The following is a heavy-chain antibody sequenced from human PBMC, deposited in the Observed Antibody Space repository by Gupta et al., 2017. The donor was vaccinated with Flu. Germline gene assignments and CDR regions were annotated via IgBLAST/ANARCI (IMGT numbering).Heavy chain of an antibody. J-gene: IGHJ3*02. V-gene: IGHV3-23*01. Sequence: SYARGWVRQAPGKGVGWVAVISGSGGTTYHAASVKGRFTISRDNSKNTLYLQMNSLRAEETAVYYCAKGSSTSCHDAFDIWGQGTMVTVSS. D-gene: IGHD2-2*01. CDR2: ISGSGGTT. CDR1: SYA. CDR3: AKGSSTSCHDAFDI.